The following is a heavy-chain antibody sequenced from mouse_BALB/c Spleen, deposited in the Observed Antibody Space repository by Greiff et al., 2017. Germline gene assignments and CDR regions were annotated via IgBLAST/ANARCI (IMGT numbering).Heavy chain of an antibody. CDR1: GFTFSSYA. CDR2: ISSGGST. Sequence: EVHLVESGGGLVKPGGSLKLSCAASGFTFSSYAMSWVRQTPEKRLEWVASISSGGSTYYPDSVKGRFTISRDNAKNTLYLQMSSLKSEDTAMYYCARQGTMVTPFAYWGQGTLVTVSA. CDR3: ARQGTMVTPFAY. V-gene: IGHV5-6-5*01. J-gene: IGHJ3*01. D-gene: IGHD2-2*01.